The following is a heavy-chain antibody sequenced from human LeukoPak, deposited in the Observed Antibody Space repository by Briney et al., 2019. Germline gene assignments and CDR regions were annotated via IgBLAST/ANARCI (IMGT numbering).Heavy chain of an antibody. CDR3: ARDGSVSSGYPNY. CDR2: IYGGNGNT. J-gene: IGHJ4*02. CDR1: GYTFTSYA. D-gene: IGHD3-22*01. V-gene: IGHV1-3*01. Sequence: ASVKVSCKASGYTFTSYAMHWVRQAPGQRLEWMGWIYGGNGNTKYSQKLQGRVTMTTDTSTNTAYMELRSLRSDDTAVYYCARDGSVSSGYPNYWGQGTLVTVSS.